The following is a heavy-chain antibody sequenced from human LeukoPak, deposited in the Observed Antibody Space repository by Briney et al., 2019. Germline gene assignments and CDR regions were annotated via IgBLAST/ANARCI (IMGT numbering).Heavy chain of an antibody. CDR3: ARENSGSYREFDY. D-gene: IGHD1-26*01. CDR2: IYTSGST. CDR1: GYSISSGYD. V-gene: IGHV4-4*07. Sequence: PSETLSLTCTVSGYSISSGYDWSWIRQPAGKGLEWIGRIYTSGSTNYNASLKSRVSMSVDTSKNQFSLKLSSVPAADTAVFYCARENSGSYREFDYWGQGTLVTVSS. J-gene: IGHJ4*02.